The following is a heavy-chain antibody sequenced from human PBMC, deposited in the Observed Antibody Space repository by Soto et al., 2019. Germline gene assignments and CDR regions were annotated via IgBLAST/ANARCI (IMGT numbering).Heavy chain of an antibody. CDR1: GFTFSNAW. Sequence: EVQLVDSGGGLVKPGGSLRLSCAASGFTFSNAWLIWVRQAPGKGLECVGRIKSESDGGTTDFAAPVNDRFTISRDDSKNSPYLQMNNLKHEDTAVYYCTTNNAPHCTITGCFRPFWCQGTLVTVSS. CDR2: IKSESDGGTT. D-gene: IGHD2-2*01. V-gene: IGHV3-15*01. J-gene: IGHJ1*01. CDR3: TTNNAPHCTITGCFRPF.